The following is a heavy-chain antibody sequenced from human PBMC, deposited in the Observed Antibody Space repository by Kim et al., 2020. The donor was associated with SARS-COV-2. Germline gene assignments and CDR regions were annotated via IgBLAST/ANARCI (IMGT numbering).Heavy chain of an antibody. CDR2: IYYSGST. CDR1: GGSISSYY. J-gene: IGHJ5*02. Sequence: SETLSLTCTVSGGSISSYYWSWIRQPPGKGLEWIGYIYYSGSTNYNPSLKSRVTISVDTSKNQFSLKLSSVTAADTAVYYCARDIGRGGRNWFDPGGQGT. V-gene: IGHV4-59*01. D-gene: IGHD3-16*01. CDR3: ARDIGRGGRNWFDP.